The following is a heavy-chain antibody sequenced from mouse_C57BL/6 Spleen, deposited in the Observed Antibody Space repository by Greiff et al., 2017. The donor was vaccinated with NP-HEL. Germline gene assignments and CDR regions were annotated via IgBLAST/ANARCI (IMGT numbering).Heavy chain of an antibody. CDR1: GFTFSSYA. D-gene: IGHD3-2*02. Sequence: EVQRVESGEGLVKPGGSLKLSCAASGFTFSSYAMSWVRQTPEKRLEWVAYISSGGDYIYYADTVKGRFTISRDNARNTLYLQMSSLKSEDTAMYYCTRDSSGYLYFDYWGQGTTLTVSS. V-gene: IGHV5-9-1*02. CDR3: TRDSSGYLYFDY. CDR2: ISSGGDYI. J-gene: IGHJ2*01.